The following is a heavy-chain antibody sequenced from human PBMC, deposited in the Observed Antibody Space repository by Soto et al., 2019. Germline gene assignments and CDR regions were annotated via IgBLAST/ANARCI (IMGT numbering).Heavy chain of an antibody. Sequence: GDRRLSCVSSRFCLSNSAMPWVRQAPGKGLERVAVIWYDGSNKSYADSVKGRFTISKDNSQKTLYRQMNSLRAEDTAVYYCTRDPYGGSRYYFDCWGQGTLVTVSS. V-gene: IGHV3-33*01. D-gene: IGHD1-26*01. J-gene: IGHJ4*02. CDR3: TRDPYGGSRYYFDC. CDR1: RFCLSNSA. CDR2: IWYDGSNK.